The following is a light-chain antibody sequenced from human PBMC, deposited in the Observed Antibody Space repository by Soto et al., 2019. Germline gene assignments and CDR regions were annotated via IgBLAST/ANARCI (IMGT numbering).Light chain of an antibody. CDR1: QSINSE. J-gene: IGKJ2*01. Sequence: EIVMTQSPATLSLSPGERAALSCRASQSINSELAWYQQKPGQPPRLLIYGASTRATGVPARFTGSESGSEVTLTISGLQSEDFAVYYCQQGHTWPLTFVQGTRLE. CDR2: GAS. CDR3: QQGHTWPLT. V-gene: IGKV3-15*01.